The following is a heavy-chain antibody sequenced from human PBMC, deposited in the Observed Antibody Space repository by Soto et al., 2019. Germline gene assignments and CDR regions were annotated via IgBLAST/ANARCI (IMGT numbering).Heavy chain of an antibody. D-gene: IGHD1-26*01. CDR1: GGSISSHGYY. V-gene: IGHV4-39*01. CDR3: ARHAGGVSQIDY. Sequence: PSETLSLTXTVSGGSISSHGYYWGWIRQPPGKGLEWIGTIYYSGTTFYNPSLKSRVTISVDTSKNQLSLKLSSVTAADTAVYYCARHAGGVSQIDYWGQGTLVTVSS. J-gene: IGHJ4*02. CDR2: IYYSGTT.